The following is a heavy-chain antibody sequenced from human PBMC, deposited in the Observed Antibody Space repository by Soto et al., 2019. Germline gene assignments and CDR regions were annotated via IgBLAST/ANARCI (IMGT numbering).Heavy chain of an antibody. J-gene: IGHJ6*02. V-gene: IGHV3-30*03. CDR3: VGYSYGYWGYGMDV. Sequence: GGSLRLSCAASGFTFSSYGMHWVRQAPGKGLEWVAVISYDGSNKYYADSVKGRFTISRDNSKNTLYLQMNSLRAEDTAVYYCVGYSYGYWGYGMDVWGQGTTVTVSS. D-gene: IGHD5-18*01. CDR2: ISYDGSNK. CDR1: GFTFSSYG.